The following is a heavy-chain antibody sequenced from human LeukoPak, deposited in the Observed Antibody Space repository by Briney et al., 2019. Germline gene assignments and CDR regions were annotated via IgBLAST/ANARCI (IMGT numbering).Heavy chain of an antibody. J-gene: IGHJ4*02. CDR3: ARFYDILTGYYDY. CDR2: IRYDGSNK. Sequence: GGSLRLSCAASGFTFSIYGMHWVRQAPGKGLEWVAFIRYDGSNKYYADSVKGRFTISRDNSKNTLYLQMNSLRVEDTAMYYCARFYDILTGYYDYWGQGTLVTVSS. CDR1: GFTFSIYG. V-gene: IGHV3-30*02. D-gene: IGHD3-9*01.